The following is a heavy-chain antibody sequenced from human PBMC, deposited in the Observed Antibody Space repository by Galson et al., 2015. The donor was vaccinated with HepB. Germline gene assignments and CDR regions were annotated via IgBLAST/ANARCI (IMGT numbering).Heavy chain of an antibody. CDR2: ISGSGGST. D-gene: IGHD3-22*01. CDR1: GFTFSSYA. CDR3: AKKPDPYYDSSGYYLWFDY. V-gene: IGHV3-23*01. J-gene: IGHJ4*02. Sequence: SLRLSCAASGFTFSSYAMSWVRQAPGKGLEWVSAISGSGGSTYYADSVKGRFTISRDNSKNTLYLQMNSLRAEDTAVYYCAKKPDPYYDSSGYYLWFDYWGQGTLVTVSS.